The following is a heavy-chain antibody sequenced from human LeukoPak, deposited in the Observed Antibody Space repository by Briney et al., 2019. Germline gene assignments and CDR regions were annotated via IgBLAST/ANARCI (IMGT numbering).Heavy chain of an antibody. CDR2: IYYSGST. D-gene: IGHD2-15*01. V-gene: IGHV4-59*01. J-gene: IGHJ4*02. Sequence: SESLSLTCTVSGGSISSYYWSWGREPPGKGVEWGGYIYYSGSTNFNPSLKSRVTISVDTSKNQFSLKLSAVTAADTAVYYCARGYCSGGSCYYIDYWGQGTLVTVSS. CDR1: GGSISSYY. CDR3: ARGYCSGGSCYYIDY.